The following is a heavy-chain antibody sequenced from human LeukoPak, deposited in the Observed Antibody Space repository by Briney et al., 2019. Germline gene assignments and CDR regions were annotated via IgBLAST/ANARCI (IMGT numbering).Heavy chain of an antibody. D-gene: IGHD6-19*01. Sequence: GGSLRLSCAASGFTFSDFYMSWIRQAPGKGLEWVSYISSSGSTIHYADSVKGRFTISRDNAKNSLCLQMNSLRAEDTAVYYCARSSMSRGADYWGQGTLVTVSS. CDR3: ARSSMSRGADY. J-gene: IGHJ4*02. CDR2: ISSSGSTI. V-gene: IGHV3-11*04. CDR1: GFTFSDFY.